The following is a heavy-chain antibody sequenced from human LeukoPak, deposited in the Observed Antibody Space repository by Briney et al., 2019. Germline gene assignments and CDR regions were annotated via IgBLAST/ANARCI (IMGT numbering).Heavy chain of an antibody. CDR2: ISYVGSNK. J-gene: IGHJ4*02. CDR3: ARDGAQLQAFDY. V-gene: IGHV3-30*19. D-gene: IGHD5-24*01. CDR1: GFTFSTYA. Sequence: GGSLRRSCAASGFTFSTYAMHWVRQAPGKGLEWVAVISYVGSNKYYADSVKGRFTISRDNSKNTLYLQMDSLRAEDTAVYYCARDGAQLQAFDYWGQGTLVTVSS.